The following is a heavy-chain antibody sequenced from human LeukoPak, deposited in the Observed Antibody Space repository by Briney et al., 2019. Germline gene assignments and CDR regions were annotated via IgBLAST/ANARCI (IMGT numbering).Heavy chain of an antibody. V-gene: IGHV4-31*03. CDR3: ARQRAFDI. Sequence: SETLSLTCTVSGASISSSGFYWSWIRQHPDKGLEWIGYIYYNGNTYYNPSPKSRSTISMDISKNQFSLRLSSVTAADTAVYYCARQRAFDIWGQGTVVTVSS. CDR2: IYYNGNT. J-gene: IGHJ3*02. CDR1: GASISSSGFY.